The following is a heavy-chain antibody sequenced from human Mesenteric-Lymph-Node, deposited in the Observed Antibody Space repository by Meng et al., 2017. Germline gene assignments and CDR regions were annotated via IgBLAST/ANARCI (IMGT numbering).Heavy chain of an antibody. CDR3: TPAIVGATTSDY. V-gene: IGHV3-15*01. D-gene: IGHD1-26*01. J-gene: IGHJ4*02. CDR1: GVTFTNAW. Sequence: VESGGGLVQPGGSLRLSCAASGVTFTNAWVTWVRQAPGKGLEWVGRFKSKSDGGTTDYAAPVKGRFTISRDDSKNTLYLQMNSLKTEDTAVYYCTPAIVGATTSDYWGQGTLVTVSS. CDR2: FKSKSDGGTT.